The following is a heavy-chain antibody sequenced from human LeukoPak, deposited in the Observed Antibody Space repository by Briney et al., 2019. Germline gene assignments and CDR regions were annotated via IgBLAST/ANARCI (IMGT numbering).Heavy chain of an antibody. CDR1: GFTFRSYE. CDR3: ARDGLSGDQAFDAFDI. CDR2: IRSSGSNM. Sequence: GGSLRLSCAASGFTFRSYEMSWVRQAPGKGLEWIAYIRSSGSNMYYADSVRGRSPISRDNAKDSLYLQMNSLRAEDTAIYYCARDGLSGDQAFDAFDIWGQGTMVTVSS. V-gene: IGHV3-48*03. J-gene: IGHJ3*02. D-gene: IGHD1-26*01.